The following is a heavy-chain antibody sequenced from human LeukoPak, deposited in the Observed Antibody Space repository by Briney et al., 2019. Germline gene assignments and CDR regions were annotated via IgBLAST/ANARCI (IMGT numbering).Heavy chain of an antibody. J-gene: IGHJ4*02. V-gene: IGHV3-53*01. D-gene: IGHD3-16*02. CDR3: ANHDYVWGSYRSWGDYFDY. CDR1: GFTVSSNY. Sequence: GGPLRLSCAASGFTVSSNYMSWVRQAPGKGLEWVSITYSDTNTNYADSVKGRFTISRDNSKNTLYLQMNSLRAEDTAVYYCANHDYVWGSYRSWGDYFDYWGQGTLVTVSS. CDR2: TYSDTNT.